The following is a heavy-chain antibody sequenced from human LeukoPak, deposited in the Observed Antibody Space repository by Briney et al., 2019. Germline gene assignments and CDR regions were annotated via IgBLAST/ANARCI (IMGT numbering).Heavy chain of an antibody. CDR3: ARAYSGYDYVYPPYYYYMDV. Sequence: SETLSLTCTVSGGSISSSSSSYYWGWIRQSPGKGLECIGTIHYSGSTYYNPSLKSRVTISVDTSKNQFSLKLTSVTAADTAVYYCARAYSGYDYVYPPYYYYMDVWGKGTTVTVSS. V-gene: IGHV4-39*07. CDR1: GGSISSSSSSYY. D-gene: IGHD5-12*01. J-gene: IGHJ6*03. CDR2: IHYSGST.